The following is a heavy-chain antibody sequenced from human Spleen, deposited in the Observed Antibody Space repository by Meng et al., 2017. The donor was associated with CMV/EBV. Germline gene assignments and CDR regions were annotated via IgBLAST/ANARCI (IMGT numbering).Heavy chain of an antibody. CDR2: IYYSGST. D-gene: IGHD4-17*01. J-gene: IGHJ5*02. CDR3: VRTNYGDYNWFDP. Sequence: HVKLREAGPGLVKPSHTLSLTCTVSCGSISSVGFYWSWIRQHPGKGLELIGYIYYSGSTYYNPSLRSRVAISIDTSKNQFSLKLTSVTAADTAVYFCVRTNYGDYNWFDPWGQGTLVTVSS. CDR1: CGSISSVGFY. V-gene: IGHV4-31*03.